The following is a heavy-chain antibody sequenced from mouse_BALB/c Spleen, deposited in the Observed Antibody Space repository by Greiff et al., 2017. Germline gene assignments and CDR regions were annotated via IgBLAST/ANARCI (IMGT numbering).Heavy chain of an antibody. V-gene: IGHV1-20*02. CDR2: INPYNGDT. D-gene: IGHD2-3*01. J-gene: IGHJ3*01. CDR1: GYSFTGYF. Sequence: EVKLQESGPELVKPGASVKISCKASGYSFTGYFMNWVMQSHGKSLEWIGRINPYNGDTFYNQKFKGKATLTVDKSSSTAHMELRSLASEDSAVYYCAAHYDGYYAFAYWGQGTLVTVSA. CDR3: AAHYDGYYAFAY.